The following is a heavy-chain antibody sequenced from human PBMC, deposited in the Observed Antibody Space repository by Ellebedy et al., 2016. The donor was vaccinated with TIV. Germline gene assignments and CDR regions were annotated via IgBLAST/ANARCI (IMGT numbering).Heavy chain of an antibody. CDR1: GFTFRTYG. Sequence: GESLKISCAASGFTFRTYGMHWVRQAPGEGLQWVAFIRYGGTDKYYADSVKGRFTISRDNSKNTLYLQMNSLGAEDTAVYYCARGGSYYADYWGQGTLVTVSS. D-gene: IGHD1-26*01. V-gene: IGHV3-30*02. CDR3: ARGGSYYADY. J-gene: IGHJ4*02. CDR2: IRYGGTDK.